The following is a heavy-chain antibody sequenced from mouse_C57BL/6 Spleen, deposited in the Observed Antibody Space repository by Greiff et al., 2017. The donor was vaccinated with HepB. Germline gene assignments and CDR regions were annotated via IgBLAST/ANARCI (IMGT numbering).Heavy chain of an antibody. V-gene: IGHV1-82*01. Sequence: VQLQQSGPELVKPGASVKISCKASGYAFSSSWMNWVKQRPGKGLEWIGRIYPGDGDTNYNGKFKGKATLTADKSSSTAYMQLSSLTSEDSAVYFCARVGGYDVYAMDYWGQGTSVTVSS. D-gene: IGHD2-2*01. CDR1: GYAFSSSW. J-gene: IGHJ4*01. CDR2: IYPGDGDT. CDR3: ARVGGYDVYAMDY.